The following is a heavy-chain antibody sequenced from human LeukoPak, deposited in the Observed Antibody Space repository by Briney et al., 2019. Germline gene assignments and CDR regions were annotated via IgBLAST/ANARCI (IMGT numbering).Heavy chain of an antibody. Sequence: GGSLRLSCAASGFTFSSYAMSWVRQAPGKGLEWVSTISGSGGSTYYADSVEGRFTISRDNSKNTLYLQMNSLRADDTAVYYCARGNLLTGKYMVYWGQGTLVTVSS. CDR1: GFTFSSYA. CDR2: ISGSGGST. D-gene: IGHD3-9*01. J-gene: IGHJ4*02. V-gene: IGHV3-23*01. CDR3: ARGNLLTGKYMVY.